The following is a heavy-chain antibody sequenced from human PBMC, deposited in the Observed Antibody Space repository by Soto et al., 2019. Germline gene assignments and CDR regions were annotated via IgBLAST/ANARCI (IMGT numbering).Heavy chain of an antibody. Sequence: QVQLKESGPGLVKPSKTLSLTCTVSGDSVNSYYWSWIRQPPGKGLEWIGYISYSGSTNYSPFLKSRLIISLDTSKNQLSLKLSSVTAADTAVYYCARLAIYTAPDYYCCCMNVWGKGTTVTVSS. D-gene: IGHD3-16*01. CDR2: ISYSGST. CDR1: GDSVNSYY. V-gene: IGHV4-59*02. CDR3: ARLAIYTAPDYYCCCMNV. J-gene: IGHJ6*03.